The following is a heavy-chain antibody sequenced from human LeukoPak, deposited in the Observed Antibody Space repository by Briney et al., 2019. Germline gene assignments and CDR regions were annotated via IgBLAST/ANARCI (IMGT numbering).Heavy chain of an antibody. CDR1: GGTFSSYA. CDR2: IIPILGIA. Sequence: SVKVSCKASGGTFSSYAISWVRQAPGQGLEWMGRIIPILGIANYAQKFQGRVTITAGKSTSTAYMELSSLRSEDTAVYYCARDLGTGDPDYWGQGTLVTVSS. V-gene: IGHV1-69*04. D-gene: IGHD7-27*01. J-gene: IGHJ4*02. CDR3: ARDLGTGDPDY.